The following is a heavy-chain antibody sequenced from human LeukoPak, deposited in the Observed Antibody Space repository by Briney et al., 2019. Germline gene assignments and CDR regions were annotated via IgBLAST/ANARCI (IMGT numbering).Heavy chain of an antibody. CDR1: GFTFSSYG. CDR2: ISYDGSNK. CDR3: ARDRAGGNYHAQDY. Sequence: PGGSLRLSCAASGFTFSSYGMHWVRQAPGKGLEWVAVISYDGSNKYYADSVKGRFTISRDNSKNTLFLQMDSLRVEDTAVYYCARDRAGGNYHAQDYWGLGTLVTVSS. D-gene: IGHD4-11*01. V-gene: IGHV3-30*03. J-gene: IGHJ4*02.